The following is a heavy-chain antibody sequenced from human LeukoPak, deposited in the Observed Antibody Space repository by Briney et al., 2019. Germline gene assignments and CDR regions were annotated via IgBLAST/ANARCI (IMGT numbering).Heavy chain of an antibody. CDR2: IRSKANSYAT. CDR1: GFTFSGSA. D-gene: IGHD2-2*01. J-gene: IGHJ6*02. CDR3: TRLAVPAAYYYYGMDV. Sequence: GGSLTLSCAASGFTFSGSAMHWVRQASGKGLEWVGRIRSKANSYATAYAASVKGRFTISRDDSKNTAYLQMNSLKTEDTAVYYCTRLAVPAAYYYYGMDVWGQGTTVTVSS. V-gene: IGHV3-73*01.